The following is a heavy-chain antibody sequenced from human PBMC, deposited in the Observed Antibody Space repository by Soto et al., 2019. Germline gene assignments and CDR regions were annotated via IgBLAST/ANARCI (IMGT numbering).Heavy chain of an antibody. D-gene: IGHD3-10*01. V-gene: IGHV4-39*01. Sequence: TVSGGSISSSSYHWGWIRQPPGKGLEWIGSIYYSGSTYYNPSLKSRVTISVDTSKNQFSLKLSSVTAADTAVYYCLMVRGVWGFDYWGQGTLVTVSS. J-gene: IGHJ4*02. CDR2: IYYSGST. CDR1: GGSISSSSYH. CDR3: LMVRGVWGFDY.